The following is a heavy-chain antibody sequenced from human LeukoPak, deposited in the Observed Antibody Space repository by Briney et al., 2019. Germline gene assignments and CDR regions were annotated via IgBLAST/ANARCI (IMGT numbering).Heavy chain of an antibody. D-gene: IGHD2-21*02. CDR3: ARGQAYCGADCYSD. CDR1: GFSIRHYY. V-gene: IGHV3-66*01. CDR2: IYTGGGT. J-gene: IGHJ4*02. Sequence: GGSLRLSCAASGFSIRHYYMTWVRQTPGKGLDWVSVIYTGGGTNYGDSVKGRFTISRDNSKNTLYLQMNSLRADDTAIYYCARGQAYCGADCYSDWGQGTLVTVSS.